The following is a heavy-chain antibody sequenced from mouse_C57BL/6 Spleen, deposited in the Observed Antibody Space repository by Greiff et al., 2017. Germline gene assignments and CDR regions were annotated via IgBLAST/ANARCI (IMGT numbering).Heavy chain of an antibody. V-gene: IGHV2-2*01. CDR2: IWSGGST. J-gene: IGHJ4*01. D-gene: IGHD2-1*01. CDR3: ARNTGIYYGNHGAMDY. CDR1: GFSLTSYG. Sequence: VQLQQSGPGLVQPSQSLSITCTVSGFSLTSYGVHWVRQSPGKGLEWLGVIWSGGSTDYNAAFISRLSISKDNSKSQVFFKMNSLQADDTAIYYCARNTGIYYGNHGAMDYWGQGTSVTVSS.